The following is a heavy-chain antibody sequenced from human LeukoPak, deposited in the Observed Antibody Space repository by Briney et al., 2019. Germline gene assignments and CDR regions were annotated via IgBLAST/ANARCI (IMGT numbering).Heavy chain of an antibody. CDR3: ARVKYYYDSSDQAAFDI. CDR2: IYYSANT. Sequence: PSETLSLMCTVWGGPLSRYYWICIRQPPGKGLEWIGYIYYSANTNYNPSLKRRVTISVDTPKNQFSLKLSSVTAADTAVYYCARVKYYYDSSDQAAFDIWGQGTMVTVSS. V-gene: IGHV4-59*01. D-gene: IGHD3-22*01. J-gene: IGHJ3*02. CDR1: GGPLSRYY.